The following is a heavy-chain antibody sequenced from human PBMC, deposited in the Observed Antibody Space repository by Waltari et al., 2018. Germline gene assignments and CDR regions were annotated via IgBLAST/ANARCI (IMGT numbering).Heavy chain of an antibody. Sequence: QVQLVQSGAEVKKPGSSVKVSCKASGGTFSSYAIRWVRQAPGQGLEWMGGIIPIFGTANYAQKFQGRVTITADESTSTAYMELSSLRSEDTAVYYCARGSQLLDSYYFDYWGQGTLVTVSS. CDR3: ARGSQLLDSYYFDY. J-gene: IGHJ4*02. CDR1: GGTFSSYA. CDR2: IIPIFGTA. V-gene: IGHV1-69*01. D-gene: IGHD2-2*01.